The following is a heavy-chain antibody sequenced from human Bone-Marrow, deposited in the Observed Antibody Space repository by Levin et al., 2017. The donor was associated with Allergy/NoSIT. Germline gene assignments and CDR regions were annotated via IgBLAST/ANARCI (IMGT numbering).Heavy chain of an antibody. V-gene: IGHV3-9*01. J-gene: IGHJ3*01. CDR3: IKGSYYDVLTGFDRDAFDV. CDR1: GFRFDDYA. Sequence: LSLTCVASGFRFDDYAMHWVRQFPGKGLEWVSGINWKSGRKFYADSVKGRFTISRDNANDSVFLQMTTLRVEDTALYFCIKGSYYDVLTGFDRDAFDVWGPGTMVTVSS. D-gene: IGHD3-9*01. CDR2: INWKSGRK.